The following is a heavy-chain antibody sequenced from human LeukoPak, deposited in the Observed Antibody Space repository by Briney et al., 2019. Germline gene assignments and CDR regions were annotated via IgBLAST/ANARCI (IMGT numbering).Heavy chain of an antibody. D-gene: IGHD2-15*01. V-gene: IGHV5-51*01. CDR3: ARSEGHCSDGACYAQKVIDH. Sequence: GESLKISCKGSGYTFTIYWIGWVRQMPGKGLEWMGIIYPGDFDTRYSPSFQGQVTISVDKSINTAYLQWRSLKASDTAMYYCARSEGHCSDGACYAQKVIDHWGQGTLVTVSS. CDR1: GYTFTIYW. CDR2: IYPGDFDT. J-gene: IGHJ4*02.